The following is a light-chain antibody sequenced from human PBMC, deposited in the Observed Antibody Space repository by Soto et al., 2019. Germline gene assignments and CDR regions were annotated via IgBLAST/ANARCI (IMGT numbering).Light chain of an antibody. J-gene: IGKJ1*01. CDR3: QQFGTPGT. CDR2: GAS. CDR1: QSVYSSL. Sequence: EIVLTQSPGTLSLSPGERATLSCRASQSVYSSLLAWNQHKPGQTPRLLIYGASSRATGIPDRFSGSGSGKDFPLTISRWEPEVLAVYYCQQFGTPGTFGQGTKGKIK. V-gene: IGKV3-20*01.